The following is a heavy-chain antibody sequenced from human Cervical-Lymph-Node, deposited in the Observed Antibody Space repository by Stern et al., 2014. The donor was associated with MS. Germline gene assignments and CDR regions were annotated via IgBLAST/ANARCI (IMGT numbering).Heavy chain of an antibody. J-gene: IGHJ6*02. CDR2: IYSSGNS. D-gene: IGHD1-1*01. V-gene: IGHV4-30-4*01. CDR3: ARGPLEGIDMKPFFYAMDV. CDR1: GGSTSRRDYY. Sequence: QVQLQESGPGLVKPSQTLSLTCTVSGGSTSRRDYYWSWIRQPPGRGLEWIGSIYSSGNSFYNPSLKSRLTISLDTSKTQFSLRLNSVTATDTAVYYCARGPLEGIDMKPFFYAMDVWGHGTTVTVSS.